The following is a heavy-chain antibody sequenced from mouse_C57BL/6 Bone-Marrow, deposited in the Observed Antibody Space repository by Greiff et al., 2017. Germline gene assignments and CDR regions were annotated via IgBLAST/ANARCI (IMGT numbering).Heavy chain of an antibody. CDR3: TTSGVCYYGSSYGYFDV. V-gene: IGHV1-80*01. Sequence: QVQLQQSVAELVKPGASVKISCKASGFAFSSYWMNWVKQRPGKGLEWIGKIYPGDGDTNYNGKFQGKATLTADKSSSTAYLQLSSLTSEDSAVXLGTTSGVCYYGSSYGYFDVWGTGTTVTVSS. CDR1: GFAFSSYW. J-gene: IGHJ1*03. D-gene: IGHD1-1*01. CDR2: IYPGDGDT.